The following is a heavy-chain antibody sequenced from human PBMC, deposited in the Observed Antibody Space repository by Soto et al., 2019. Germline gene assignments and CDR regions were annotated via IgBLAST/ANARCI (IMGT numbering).Heavy chain of an antibody. CDR2: IGGSGGT. Sequence: EVQLLESGGGLVQPGGSLRLSCAASGFTFSSYAMSWVRLAPGKGLEWFSSIGGSGGTYYADSVKGRFTLSRDNSKNMLYLHLNSLRAEDTAMYYCAKGQGWSYSYDSWGQGTLVTVSS. CDR1: GFTFSSYA. V-gene: IGHV3-23*01. CDR3: AKGQGWSYSYDS. D-gene: IGHD2-15*01. J-gene: IGHJ4*02.